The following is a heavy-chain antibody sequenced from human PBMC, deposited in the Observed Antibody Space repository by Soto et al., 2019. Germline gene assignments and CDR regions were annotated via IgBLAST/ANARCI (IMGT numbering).Heavy chain of an antibody. D-gene: IGHD4-17*01. CDR1: GGSFSDFY. CDR3: ARVSAPLDGDFSVDY. Sequence: ASETLSLTCAVYGGSFSDFYWSWIRQPPGKGLEWIGEINHSGSTNYNPSLKSRVTISVDTSKNQFSLKLSSVTAADTAVYYCARVSAPLDGDFSVDYWGQGTLVTVSS. V-gene: IGHV4-34*01. J-gene: IGHJ4*02. CDR2: INHSGST.